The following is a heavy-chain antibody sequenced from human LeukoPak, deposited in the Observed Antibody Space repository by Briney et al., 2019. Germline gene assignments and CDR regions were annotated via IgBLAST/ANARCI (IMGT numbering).Heavy chain of an antibody. V-gene: IGHV1-69*04. CDR3: ARQRDSNWFDP. Sequence: KVSCKASGGTFSSYAISWVRQAPGQGLEWMGRIIPILGIANYAQKFQGRVTITADKSTSTAYMELSSLRSEDTAVYYCARQRDSNWFDPWGQGTLVTVSS. CDR1: GGTFSSYA. D-gene: IGHD4-11*01. CDR2: IIPILGIA. J-gene: IGHJ5*02.